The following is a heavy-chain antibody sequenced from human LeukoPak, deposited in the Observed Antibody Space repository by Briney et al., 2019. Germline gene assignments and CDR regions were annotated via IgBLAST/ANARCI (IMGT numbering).Heavy chain of an antibody. CDR2: IIPIFGTA. D-gene: IGHD6-19*01. J-gene: IGHJ4*02. Sequence: ASVKVSCKASGGTFSSYAISWVRQAPGQGLEWMGGIIPIFGTANYAQKFQGRVTITADESTSTAYVELSSLRSEDTAVYYCARGRSSGWYMDFDYWGQGTLVTVSS. CDR1: GGTFSSYA. CDR3: ARGRSSGWYMDFDY. V-gene: IGHV1-69*13.